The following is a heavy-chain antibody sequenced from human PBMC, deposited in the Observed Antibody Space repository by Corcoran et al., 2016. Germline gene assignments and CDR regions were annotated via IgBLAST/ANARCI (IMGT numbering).Heavy chain of an antibody. J-gene: IGHJ3*02. Sequence: QAHLVESGGGVVQPGRSLRLSCAASGITFSGHGIHWVRQAPGKGLEWVAIIWNDGINKFYADSVKGRFTVSRDDSKNTAYLQMNSLSAEGTGLYYCARDSLLSEYTNSGYDALDIWGQGTMVTVSS. D-gene: IGHD6-13*01. CDR1: GITFSGHG. CDR3: ARDSLLSEYTNSGYDALDI. CDR2: IWNDGINK. V-gene: IGHV3-33*01.